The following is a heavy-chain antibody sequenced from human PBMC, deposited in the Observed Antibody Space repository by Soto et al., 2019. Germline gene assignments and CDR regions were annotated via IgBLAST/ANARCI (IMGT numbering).Heavy chain of an antibody. J-gene: IGHJ6*02. D-gene: IGHD2-15*01. CDR3: AKSHELGYCSGGSCYPLGLDYYYGMDV. CDR2: IKQDGSEK. V-gene: IGHV3-7*05. Sequence: GGSLRLSCAASGFTFSTYWMSWVRQAPGKGLEWVANIKQDGSEKYYVDSVKGRFTISRDNSKNTLYLQMNSLRAEDTAVYYCAKSHELGYCSGGSCYPLGLDYYYGMDVWGQGTTVTVSS. CDR1: GFTFSTYW.